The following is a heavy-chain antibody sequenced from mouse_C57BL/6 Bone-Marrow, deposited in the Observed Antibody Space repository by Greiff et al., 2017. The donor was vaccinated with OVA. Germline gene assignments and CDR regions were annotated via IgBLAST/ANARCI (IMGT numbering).Heavy chain of an antibody. Sequence: QVQLQQPGAELVMPGASVKLSCKASGYTFTSYWMHWVKQRPGQGLEWIGEIDPSDSYTNYNQKFKGKSTLTVDKSYSTAYMQLSSLTSEDSAVYYCARCYGSSYYAMDYWGQGTSVTVSS. J-gene: IGHJ4*01. CDR2: IDPSDSYT. V-gene: IGHV1-69*01. CDR1: GYTFTSYW. D-gene: IGHD1-1*01. CDR3: ARCYGSSYYAMDY.